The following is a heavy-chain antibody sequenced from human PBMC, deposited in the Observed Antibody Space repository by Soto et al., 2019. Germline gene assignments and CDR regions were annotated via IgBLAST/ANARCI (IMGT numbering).Heavy chain of an antibody. CDR2: INAGNGNT. V-gene: IGHV1-3*01. CDR1: GYTFTSYA. J-gene: IGHJ6*03. Sequence: ASVKVSCKASGYTFTSYAMHWVRQAPGQRLEWMGWINAGNGNTKYSQKFQGRVTITRDTSASTAYMELSSLRSEDTAVYYCAREKVVVVPAAMYYYYMDVWGKGTTVTV. CDR3: AREKVVVVPAAMYYYYMDV. D-gene: IGHD2-2*01.